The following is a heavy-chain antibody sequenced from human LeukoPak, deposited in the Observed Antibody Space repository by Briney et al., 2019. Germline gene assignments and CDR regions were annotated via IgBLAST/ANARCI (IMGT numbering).Heavy chain of an antibody. D-gene: IGHD5-18*01. V-gene: IGHV4-59*08. J-gene: IGHJ4*02. CDR2: IYYSGST. Sequence: SETLSLTCTVSGGSISSYYWSWIRQPPGKGLEWIGYIYYSGSTNYNPSLKSRVTISVDTSKNQFSLKLSSVTAADTAVYYCARWPPGCSYGHYFDYWGQGTLVTVSS. CDR3: ARWPPGCSYGHYFDY. CDR1: GGSISSYY.